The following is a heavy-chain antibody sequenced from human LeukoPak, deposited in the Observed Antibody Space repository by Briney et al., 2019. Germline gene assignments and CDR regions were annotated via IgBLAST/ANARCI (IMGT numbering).Heavy chain of an antibody. V-gene: IGHV5-51*01. CDR2: IYPGDSDT. Sequence: GESLKISCKGSGYSFTSYWIGWVRQMPGKGLEWMGIIYPGDSDTSYSPSFQGQVTISADKSISTAYLQWSSLKASDTAMYYCARHRAMVRPLWYAFDIWGQGTMVTVSS. D-gene: IGHD3-10*01. CDR1: GYSFTSYW. J-gene: IGHJ3*02. CDR3: ARHRAMVRPLWYAFDI.